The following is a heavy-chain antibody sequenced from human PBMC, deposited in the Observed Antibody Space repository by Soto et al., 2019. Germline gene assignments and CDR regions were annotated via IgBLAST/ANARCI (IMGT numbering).Heavy chain of an antibody. CDR3: ASLAIGTIIRGAPDF. CDR1: GFTFSDYY. J-gene: IGHJ4*02. D-gene: IGHD3-10*01. CDR2: ISSGGSSI. V-gene: IGHV3-11*01. Sequence: XGSLGLSCAASGFTFSDYYMTGIRQAPGKGLEWVSYISSGGSSIYYADSVKGRFTISRDNAKNSLYLQMNSLRAEDTAMYYCASLAIGTIIRGAPDFWGQGTLVTVSS.